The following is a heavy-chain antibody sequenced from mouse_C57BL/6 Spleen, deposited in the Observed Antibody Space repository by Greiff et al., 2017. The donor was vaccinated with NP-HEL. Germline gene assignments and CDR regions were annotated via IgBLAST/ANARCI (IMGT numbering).Heavy chain of an antibody. CDR1: GYTFTSYW. Sequence: QVQLQQPGAELVKPGASVKLSCKASGYTFTSYWMHWVKQRPGRGLEWIGRIDPNSGGTTYNEKFKSKATLTVDKPSSTAYMQLSSLTSEDSAVYDCARPYYYGSSYRMDYWGQGTSVTVSS. D-gene: IGHD1-1*01. V-gene: IGHV1-72*01. CDR3: ARPYYYGSSYRMDY. J-gene: IGHJ4*01. CDR2: IDPNSGGT.